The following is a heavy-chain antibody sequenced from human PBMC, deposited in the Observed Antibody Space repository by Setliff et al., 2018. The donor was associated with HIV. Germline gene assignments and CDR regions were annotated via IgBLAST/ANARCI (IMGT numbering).Heavy chain of an antibody. V-gene: IGHV1-69*13. CDR2: IILAFNVI. J-gene: IGHJ6*04. D-gene: IGHD3-10*01. CDR3: ASGIRGLIRTDYYYEMEV. CDR1: GGTFGASG. Sequence: AASVKVSCKASGGTFGASGINWVRQAPGQGFEWMGTIILAFNVIKYAQKFQGRVTITADESARTAFMEMRGLRSDDTAIYYCASGIRGLIRTDYYYEMEVWGKGTTVTVSS.